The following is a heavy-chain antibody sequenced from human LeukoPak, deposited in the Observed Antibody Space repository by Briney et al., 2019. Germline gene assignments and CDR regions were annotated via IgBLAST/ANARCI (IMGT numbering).Heavy chain of an antibody. V-gene: IGHV4-4*02. J-gene: IGHJ3*02. D-gene: IGHD3-10*01. CDR2: IYHSGST. CDR1: GGSISSSNW. Sequence: SETLSLTCAVSGGSISSSNWWSWVRQPPGKGLEWIGEIYHSGSTNYNPSLKSRVTISVDKSKNQFTLKLSSVTAADTAVYYCALPSGPYAFDIWGQGTMVTVSS. CDR3: ALPSGPYAFDI.